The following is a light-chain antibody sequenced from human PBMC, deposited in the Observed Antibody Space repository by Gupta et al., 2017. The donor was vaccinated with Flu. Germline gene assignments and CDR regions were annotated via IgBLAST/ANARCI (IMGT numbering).Light chain of an antibody. CDR2: QDS. CDR3: QAWDSSTAV. V-gene: IGLV3-1*01. Sequence: SYELTQPPSVSVSPGQTASITCSGDKLEDKYACWYQQKPGQSPVLVIYQDSKRPSGIPERFSGSNSGNKATMTISGTQAMDEADYYCQAWDSSTAVFGGGTKLTVL. J-gene: IGLJ2*01. CDR1: KLEDKY.